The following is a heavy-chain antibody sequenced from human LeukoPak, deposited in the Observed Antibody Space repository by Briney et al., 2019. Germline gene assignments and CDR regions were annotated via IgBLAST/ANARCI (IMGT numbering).Heavy chain of an antibody. CDR2: IYYSGST. CDR1: GGSISSSSYY. V-gene: IGHV4-39*07. J-gene: IGHJ4*02. CDR3: ASEIMGFDY. Sequence: SETLSLTCTVSGGSISSSSYYWGWIRQPPGKGLEWIGSIYYSGSTYYNPSLKSRVTISVDTSKNQFSLKLSSVTAADTAVYYCASEIMGFDYWGQGTLVTVSS. D-gene: IGHD1-26*01.